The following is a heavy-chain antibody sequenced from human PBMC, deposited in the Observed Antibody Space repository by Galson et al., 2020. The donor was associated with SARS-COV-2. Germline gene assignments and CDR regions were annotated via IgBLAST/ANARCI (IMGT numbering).Heavy chain of an antibody. V-gene: IGHV4-34*01. J-gene: IGHJ4*02. D-gene: IGHD3-22*01. CDR3: ARGRLQITMMVVVFTGGSFYFDY. CDR2: INQSGNI. Sequence: SETLSLTCAVYGESFSGHHWSWIRQPPGEGLEWIGEINQSGNINYNPSLKSRVTISVDTSKNQFSLKLSSVTAADTAVYYCARGRLQITMMVVVFTGGSFYFDYWGQGTLDTVSS. CDR1: GESFSGHH.